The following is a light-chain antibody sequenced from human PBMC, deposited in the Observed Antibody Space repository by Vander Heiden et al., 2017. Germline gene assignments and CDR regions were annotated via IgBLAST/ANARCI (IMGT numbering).Light chain of an antibody. CDR1: QSVSSY. V-gene: IGKV3-11*01. CDR2: DAS. CDR3: QQRSNWPLT. Sequence: DIVLTQSPATLSVSPGERATLSCRASQSVSSYLAWYQQKPGQAPRLLIYDASKRATGIPARFSGSGSGTDFTLTFSSLEAEDVGVYYCQQRSNWPLTFGGGTKVEIK. J-gene: IGKJ4*01.